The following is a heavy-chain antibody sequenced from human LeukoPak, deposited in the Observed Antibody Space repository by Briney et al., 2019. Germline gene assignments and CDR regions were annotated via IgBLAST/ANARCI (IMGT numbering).Heavy chain of an antibody. J-gene: IGHJ4*02. Sequence: GGSLRLSCAASGFTFSDYWMSWVRQAPGKGLEWVASIKFDESEKHYMDSVKGRFTITRDSAKSSLYLQMNSLRAEDTAVYFCARVTTNGYFEYWGQGSLVTVSP. D-gene: IGHD1-1*01. CDR3: ARVTTNGYFEY. CDR2: IKFDESEK. V-gene: IGHV3-7*04. CDR1: GFTFSDYW.